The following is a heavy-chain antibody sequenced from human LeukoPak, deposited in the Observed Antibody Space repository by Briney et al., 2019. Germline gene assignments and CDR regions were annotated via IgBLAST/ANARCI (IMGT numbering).Heavy chain of an antibody. Sequence: PGGSLRLSCAASEFSVKYNYMTWVRQAPGKGLEWVSLLYSAGSTNYADSVKGRFTISRDNSKNTVSLEMNSLRAEDTAVYYCAKDVNAHCSGECSDYWGQGTLVTVSS. J-gene: IGHJ4*02. CDR2: LYSAGST. CDR3: AKDVNAHCSGECSDY. V-gene: IGHV3-53*05. CDR1: EFSVKYNY. D-gene: IGHD2-21*01.